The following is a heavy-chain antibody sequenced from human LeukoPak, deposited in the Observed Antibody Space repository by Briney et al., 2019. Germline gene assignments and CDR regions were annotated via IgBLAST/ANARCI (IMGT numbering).Heavy chain of an antibody. Sequence: GGSLRLSCAASGFTFGNYAMTWVRQAPGKGLEWVSAIVDSGATTFYADSVKGRFTISRDNAKNTLYLQMNSLRDDDTAVYYCVRDNGGEHLWGQGTLVTVSS. CDR2: IVDSGATT. CDR1: GFTFGNYA. CDR3: VRDNGGEHL. V-gene: IGHV3-23*01. D-gene: IGHD3-16*01. J-gene: IGHJ4*02.